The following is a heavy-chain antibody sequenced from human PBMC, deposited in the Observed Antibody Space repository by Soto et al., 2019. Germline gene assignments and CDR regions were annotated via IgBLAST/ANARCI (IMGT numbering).Heavy chain of an antibody. Sequence: EVQLVKSGGGVVRPGGSLRLACVVSGFSLEEYGMSWVRQAPGKGPEWVSGMHRNGNSTGYADAVKGRFTISRDDAKNSLYLQMSSLRAEDTAFYYCARDHRWGYEYGDYGDSWGHGTLVTVSS. CDR1: GFSLEEYG. D-gene: IGHD4-17*01. V-gene: IGHV3-20*04. CDR2: MHRNGNST. CDR3: ARDHRWGYEYGDYGDS. J-gene: IGHJ5*01.